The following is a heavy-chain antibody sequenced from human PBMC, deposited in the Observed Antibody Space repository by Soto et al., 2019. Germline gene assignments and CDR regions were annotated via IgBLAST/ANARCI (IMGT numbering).Heavy chain of an antibody. J-gene: IGHJ5*02. CDR1: GFTFSDYY. V-gene: IGHV3-11*01. D-gene: IGHD2-15*01. CDR2: ISSSGSTI. CDR3: ARVSPQRVVVAATVWFDP. Sequence: QVQLVESGGGLVKPGGSLRLSCAASGFTFSDYYMSWIRQAPGKGLEWVSYISSSGSTIYYADSVTGRFTISRDNAKNSLYLQMNSLRAEDTAVYYCARVSPQRVVVAATVWFDPWGQGTLVTVSS.